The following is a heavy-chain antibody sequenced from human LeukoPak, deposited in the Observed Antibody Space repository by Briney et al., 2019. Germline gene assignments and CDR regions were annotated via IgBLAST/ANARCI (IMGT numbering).Heavy chain of an antibody. V-gene: IGHV4-59*08. D-gene: IGHD3-22*01. J-gene: IGHJ4*02. CDR3: ARLITGGWLNY. CDR1: GGSISSYY. CDR2: IYYSGST. Sequence: SETLSLTCTVSGGSISSYYWSWIRQPPGKGLEWIGYIYYSGSTNYNPSLKSRVTISVDTSKNQFSLKLSSVTAADTAVYYCARLITGGWLNYWGQGTLVTVSS.